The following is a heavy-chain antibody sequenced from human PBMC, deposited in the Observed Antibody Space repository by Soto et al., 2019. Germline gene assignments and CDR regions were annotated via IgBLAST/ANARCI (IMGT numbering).Heavy chain of an antibody. CDR1: GGCISGYG. V-gene: IGHV4-59*01. J-gene: IGHJ6*02. Sequence: PWETLSLRCTVSGGCISGYGSSLMRQPPGKGLEWIGYMYNTGSTVYNPSFKSRVTISVDTSKNQFSLKLNSVTAADTAVYYCARDLWGYCGTDCYPLDVWGQGT. CDR2: MYNTGST. D-gene: IGHD2-21*02. CDR3: ARDLWGYCGTDCYPLDV.